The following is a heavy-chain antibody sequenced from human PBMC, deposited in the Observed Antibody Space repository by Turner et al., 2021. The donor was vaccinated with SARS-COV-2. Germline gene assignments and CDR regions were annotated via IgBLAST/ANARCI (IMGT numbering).Heavy chain of an antibody. CDR2: IIPILGTP. CDR3: ASFGGDYVFDY. V-gene: IGHV1-69*01. D-gene: IGHD3-10*01. CDR1: GGTFSSYA. J-gene: IGHJ4*02. Sequence: QVQRVQSGAEVKKPGSSVKVSCKASGGTFSSYAISWVRQAPGQGRGWMGWIIPILGTPIYAQKFQGRVTITAEESTSTAYMGLGNLGSGDTAVYYCASFGGDYVFDYWGQGTLVTVSS.